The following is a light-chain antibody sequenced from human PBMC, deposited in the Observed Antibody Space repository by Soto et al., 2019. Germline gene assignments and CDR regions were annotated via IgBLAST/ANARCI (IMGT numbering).Light chain of an antibody. CDR3: QQVISYPPG. CDR1: QGISTF. Sequence: DIQLTQSPSFLSASVGDRVTITCRASQGISTFLAWYQQRPGKAPKILIYAASTLQSRVPSRFSGSGSGTEFPLTISSLQPEDFATYYCQQVISYPPGFGPGTKVDIK. J-gene: IGKJ3*01. V-gene: IGKV1-9*01. CDR2: AAS.